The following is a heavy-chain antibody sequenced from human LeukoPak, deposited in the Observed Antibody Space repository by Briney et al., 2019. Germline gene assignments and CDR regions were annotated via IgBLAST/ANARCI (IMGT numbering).Heavy chain of an antibody. V-gene: IGHV4-39*07. CDR1: GGSISSSSYY. CDR2: IYYSGST. J-gene: IGHJ6*03. CDR3: ARDAAHYDFWSGYVGYYYMDV. D-gene: IGHD3-3*01. Sequence: PSETLSPTCTVSGGSISSSSYYWGWIRQPPGKGLEWIGSIYYSGSTYYNPSLKSRVTISVDTSKNQFSLELSSVTAADTAVYYCARDAAHYDFWSGYVGYYYMDVWGKGTTVTVSS.